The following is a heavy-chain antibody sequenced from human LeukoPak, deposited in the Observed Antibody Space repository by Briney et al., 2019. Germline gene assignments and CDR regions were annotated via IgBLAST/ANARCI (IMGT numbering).Heavy chain of an antibody. D-gene: IGHD2-8*01. CDR1: GFTFSSYW. V-gene: IGHV3-7*03. Sequence: VGSLRLSCAASGFTFSSYWMSWVRQAPGKGLEWVANIKQDGSEKYYVDSVKGRFTISRDNAKNSLYLQMNSLRAEDTAVYYCATLPVSDYYYYGMDVWGQGTTVTVSS. J-gene: IGHJ6*02. CDR3: ATLPVSDYYYYGMDV. CDR2: IKQDGSEK.